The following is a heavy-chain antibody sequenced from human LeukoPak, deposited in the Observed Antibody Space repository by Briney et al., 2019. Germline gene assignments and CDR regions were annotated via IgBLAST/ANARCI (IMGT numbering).Heavy chain of an antibody. Sequence: RASVKVSCKASGYTFTSYYMHWVRQAPGQGLEWMGIINPSGGSTSYAQKFQGRVTMTRDTSTSTVYMELSSLRSEDTAVYYCARGSPGEWFPSSYYYYGMDVWGQGTTVTVSS. CDR3: ARGSPGEWFPSSYYYYGMDV. J-gene: IGHJ6*02. V-gene: IGHV1-46*01. CDR2: INPSGGST. CDR1: GYTFTSYY. D-gene: IGHD3-3*01.